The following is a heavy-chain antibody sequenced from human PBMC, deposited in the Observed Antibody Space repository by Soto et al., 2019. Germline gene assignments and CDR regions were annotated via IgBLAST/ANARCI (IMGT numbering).Heavy chain of an antibody. CDR2: TFTGGST. J-gene: IGHJ6*02. CDR1: GFSVTTNY. D-gene: IGHD1-26*01. CDR3: AKKPPGSIQGWAFGMDV. Sequence: EVQLVETGGGLIQPGGSLRLSCLASGFSVTTNYIIWVRQPPGKGLEWVSTTFTGGSTHYADSVKGRFSISRDNSKNTVSLQMNNLRVEDTAVYYCAKKPPGSIQGWAFGMDVWGQGTTVSVSS. V-gene: IGHV3-53*02.